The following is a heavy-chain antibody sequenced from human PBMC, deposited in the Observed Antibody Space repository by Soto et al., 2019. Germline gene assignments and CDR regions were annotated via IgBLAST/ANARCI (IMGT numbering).Heavy chain of an antibody. CDR3: ARRADLDGNSNGGYFYF. CDR2: IYWDDDK. CDR1: GFSLTARTVG. J-gene: IGHJ4*02. Sequence: QITLKESGPTRVKPTQNLTLSCTFSGFSLTARTVGVGWIRQPPGKALEGLGIIYWDDDKRYSPSLKSRLTISKVTSKNQVVPTMTNMDPLDTATYYCARRADLDGNSNGGYFYFWGQGAPVTVSS. D-gene: IGHD1-1*01. V-gene: IGHV2-5*02.